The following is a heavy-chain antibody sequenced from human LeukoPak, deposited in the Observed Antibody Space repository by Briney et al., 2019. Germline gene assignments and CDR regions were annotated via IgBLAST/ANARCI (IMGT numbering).Heavy chain of an antibody. CDR3: ATPVGYCGGDCYFGVSGSRAFDI. D-gene: IGHD2-21*02. V-gene: IGHV1-8*03. CDR2: MNPNSGNT. Sequence: GASVKVSCKASGYTFTSYDINWVRQATGQGLEWMGWMNPNSGNTGYAQKFQGRVTITRNTSISTAYMELSSLRSEDTAVYYCATPVGYCGGDCYFGVSGSRAFDIWGQGTMVTVSS. CDR1: GYTFTSYD. J-gene: IGHJ3*02.